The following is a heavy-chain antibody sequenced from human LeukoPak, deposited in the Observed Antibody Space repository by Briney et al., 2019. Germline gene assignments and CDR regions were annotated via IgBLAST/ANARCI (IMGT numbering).Heavy chain of an antibody. V-gene: IGHV1-69*13. J-gene: IGHJ4*02. D-gene: IGHD5-24*01. CDR2: IIPIFGTA. CDR1: GGTFSSYA. Sequence: SVKVSCKASGGTFSSYAISWVRQAPGQGLEWMGGIIPIFGTANYAQKFLGRVTITADESTSTAYMELSSLRSEDTAVYYCARDGYRESSDYWGQGTLVAVSS. CDR3: ARDGYRESSDY.